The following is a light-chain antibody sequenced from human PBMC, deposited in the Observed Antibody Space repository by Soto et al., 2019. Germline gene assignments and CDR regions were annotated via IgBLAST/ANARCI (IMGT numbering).Light chain of an antibody. V-gene: IGKV1-5*03. Sequence: DIQMTQSPSTLSASVGDRVTMTCRASQNVNRWLAWYQQKPGTAPKLLIYKASGLESGVPSRFSGSGSGTEFTLTISSLQAEDFATYYCQQYNSYPYTFGQGTKLEIE. CDR1: QNVNRW. J-gene: IGKJ2*01. CDR3: QQYNSYPYT. CDR2: KAS.